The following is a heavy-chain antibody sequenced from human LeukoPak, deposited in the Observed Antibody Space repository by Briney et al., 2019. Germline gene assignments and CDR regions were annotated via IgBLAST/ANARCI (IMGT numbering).Heavy chain of an antibody. Sequence: PRGSLRLSCAASGFRFSNFAMHGVRQAPGKGLGWVAVISYDGSSQYYAESVKGRFAVSRDNSENTVYLQMNSLRAEDTAMYYCAKVQYYTGSGSYSLDYWGQGALVTVSS. V-gene: IGHV3-30*18. CDR1: GFRFSNFA. CDR3: AKVQYYTGSGSYSLDY. D-gene: IGHD3-10*01. CDR2: ISYDGSSQ. J-gene: IGHJ4*02.